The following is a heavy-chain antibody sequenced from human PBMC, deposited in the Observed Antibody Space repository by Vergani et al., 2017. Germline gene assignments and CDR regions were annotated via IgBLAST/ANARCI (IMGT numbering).Heavy chain of an antibody. CDR3: ASSSGWYSDAFDI. CDR2: IKQDGSEK. Sequence: EVQLVESGGGLVQPGGSLRLSCAASGFTFSSYWMSWVRQAPGKGLEWVANIKQDGSEKYYVDSVKGRFTISRDNAKNSLYLQMNSLRAEDTALYHCASSSGWYSDAFDIWGQGTMVTVSS. V-gene: IGHV3-7*03. D-gene: IGHD6-19*01. CDR1: GFTFSSYW. J-gene: IGHJ3*02.